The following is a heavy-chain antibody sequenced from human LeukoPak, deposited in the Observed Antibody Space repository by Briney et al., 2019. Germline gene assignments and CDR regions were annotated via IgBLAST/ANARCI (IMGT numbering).Heavy chain of an antibody. J-gene: IGHJ3*02. CDR3: ARDTIAVAGRNDAFDI. Sequence: ASENLSLTCTVSGYSITSGYYWGWVRQPPGKGLEWIGSNYYSGSTYYNPSLKSRVTISVDTSKNQFSLKRRTVTAADTAVYYCARDTIAVAGRNDAFDIWGKGTMVTVSS. V-gene: IGHV4-38-2*02. D-gene: IGHD6-19*01. CDR2: NYYSGST. CDR1: GYSITSGYY.